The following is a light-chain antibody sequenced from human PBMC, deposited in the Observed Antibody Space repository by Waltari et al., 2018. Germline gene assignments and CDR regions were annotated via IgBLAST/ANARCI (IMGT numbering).Light chain of an antibody. CDR3: QQYYSTPLT. Sequence: DIVMTQSPDPLAVSLGERATGNCKSSQSVLYRSKIKNYLAWYQQKPGQPPELLIHSASSRESGVPDRFSGSGSGTDFTLTISSLQAEDVAVYYCQQYYSTPLTFGGGTKVEIK. CDR1: QSVLYRSKIKNY. J-gene: IGKJ4*01. CDR2: SAS. V-gene: IGKV4-1*01.